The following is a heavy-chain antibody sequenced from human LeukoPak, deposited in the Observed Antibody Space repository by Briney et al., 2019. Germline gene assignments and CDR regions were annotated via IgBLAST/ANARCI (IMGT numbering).Heavy chain of an antibody. CDR1: GFTFGDYA. CDR3: TRASYYDILTDHFDY. J-gene: IGHJ4*02. Sequence: PGGSLRLSCTASGFTFGDYAMSWFRQAPGKGQEWVGFIRSKAYGGTTEYAASVKGRFTISRDDSKSIAYLQMNSLKTEDTAVYYCTRASYYDILTDHFDYWGQGTLVTVSS. CDR2: IRSKAYGGTT. D-gene: IGHD3-9*01. V-gene: IGHV3-49*03.